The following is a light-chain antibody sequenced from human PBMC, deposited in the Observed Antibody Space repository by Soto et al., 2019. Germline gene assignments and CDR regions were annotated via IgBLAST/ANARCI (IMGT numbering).Light chain of an antibody. Sequence: DIQLTQSPSSLSASVGDTVTITCRATHFISNYLNWYQQKSGKAPKLLIFGTSSLQSGVPSRLSGSGSGTDFSLTLSCQQLEDFADHFCQEDYCSLVGRTFGGGTKVEIQ. J-gene: IGKJ4*01. CDR2: GTS. CDR1: HFISNY. CDR3: QEDYCSLVGRT. V-gene: IGKV1-39*01.